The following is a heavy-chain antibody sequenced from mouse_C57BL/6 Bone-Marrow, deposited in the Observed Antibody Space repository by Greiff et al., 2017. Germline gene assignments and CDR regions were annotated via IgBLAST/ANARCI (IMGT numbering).Heavy chain of an antibody. CDR3: ARHNYVFDY. J-gene: IGHJ2*01. Sequence: EVQGVESGGDLVKPGGSLKLSCAASGFTFSSYGMSWVRQTPDKRLEWVATISSGGSYTYYPDSVQGRFTISRDNAKNTLYLQMSSLKSEDTAMYYCARHNYVFDYWGQGTTLTVSS. V-gene: IGHV5-6*01. CDR2: ISSGGSYT. D-gene: IGHD2-1*01. CDR1: GFTFSSYG.